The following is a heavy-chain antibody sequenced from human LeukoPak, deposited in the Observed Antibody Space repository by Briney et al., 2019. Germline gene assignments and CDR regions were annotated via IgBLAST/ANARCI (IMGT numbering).Heavy chain of an antibody. CDR3: AKHVSGSLFYFDY. CDR2: ISGTGYNT. J-gene: IGHJ4*02. D-gene: IGHD3-10*01. Sequence: PGRSLRLSCAASGFTFRNCAMSGVRQAPGKGLEGVSGISGTGYNTYYADSVKVRLTISRDNSKHTLYLQMNSLGAEDTAVYYCAKHVSGSLFYFDYWGQRTLVTVSS. V-gene: IGHV3-23*01. CDR1: GFTFRNCA.